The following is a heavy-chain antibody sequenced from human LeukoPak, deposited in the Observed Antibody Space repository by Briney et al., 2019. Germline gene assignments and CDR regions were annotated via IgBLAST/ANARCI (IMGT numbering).Heavy chain of an antibody. D-gene: IGHD2-15*01. CDR2: ISGSGGST. V-gene: IGHV3-23*01. CDR1: GFTFSSHW. Sequence: GGSLRLSCVGSGFTFSSHWMSWVRQAPGKGLEWVSGISGSGGSTYYADSVKGRFTISRDNSKKTLYLQMNSLTAEDTAVYYCAKDSCSGGSCYEDYWGQGTLVTVSP. J-gene: IGHJ4*02. CDR3: AKDSCSGGSCYEDY.